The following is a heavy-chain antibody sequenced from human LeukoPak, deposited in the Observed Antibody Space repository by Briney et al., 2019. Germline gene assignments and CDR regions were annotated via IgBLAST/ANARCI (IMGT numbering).Heavy chain of an antibody. CDR1: GYTFTSYG. CDR3: ARDFSAMYYYYGMDV. V-gene: IGHV1-18*01. D-gene: IGHD2-2*01. J-gene: IGHJ6*02. Sequence: ASVKVSCKASGYTFTSYGISRVRQAPGQGLEWMGWISAYDGNTNYAQKLQGRATMTTDTSTSTAYMELRSLRSDDTAVYYCARDFSAMYYYYGMDVWGQGTTVTVSS. CDR2: ISAYDGNT.